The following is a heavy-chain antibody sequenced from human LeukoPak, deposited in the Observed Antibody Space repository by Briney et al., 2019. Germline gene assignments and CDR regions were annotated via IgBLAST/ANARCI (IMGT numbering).Heavy chain of an antibody. V-gene: IGHV1-18*01. J-gene: IGHJ6*03. CDR1: GYTFSSYG. D-gene: IGHD3-3*01. CDR3: ARDPGRFGVVYYYYYMDV. Sequence: GASVKVSCKASGYTFSSYGISWVRQAPGQGLEWMGWISAYNGNTNYAQKLQGRVTMTTDTSTSTAYMELRSLRSDDTAVYYCARDPGRFGVVYYYYYMDVWGKGTTVTVSS. CDR2: ISAYNGNT.